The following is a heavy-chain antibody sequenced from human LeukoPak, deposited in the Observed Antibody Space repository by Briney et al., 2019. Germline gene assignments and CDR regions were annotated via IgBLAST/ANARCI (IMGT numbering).Heavy chain of an antibody. CDR2: ISSSGSTI. V-gene: IGHV3-11*04. J-gene: IGHJ4*02. CDR1: GGSFSGYY. Sequence: LSLTCAVYGGSFSGYYWSWIRQAPGKGLEWVSYISSSGSTIYYADSVKGRFTISRDNAKNSLYLQMNSLRAEDTAVYYCARDPYYDSSGYYGYWGQGTLVTVSS. CDR3: ARDPYYDSSGYYGY. D-gene: IGHD3-22*01.